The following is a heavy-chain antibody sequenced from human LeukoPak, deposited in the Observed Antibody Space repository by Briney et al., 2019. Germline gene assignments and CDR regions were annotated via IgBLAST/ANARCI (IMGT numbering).Heavy chain of an antibody. CDR2: INHSGST. CDR3: ASNSGRRYFDY. J-gene: IGHJ4*02. Sequence: PSETLSLTCAVYGGSFSGYYWSWIRQPPGKGLEWIGEINHSGSTNYNPSLKSRVTISVDTSKNQFSLKLSSVTAADTAVYYCASNSGRRYFDYWGQGTLVTVSS. V-gene: IGHV4-34*01. CDR1: GGSFSGYY. D-gene: IGHD1-26*01.